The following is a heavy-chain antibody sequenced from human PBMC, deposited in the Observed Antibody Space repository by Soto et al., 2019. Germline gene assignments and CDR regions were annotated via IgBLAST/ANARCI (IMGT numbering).Heavy chain of an antibody. Sequence: GGSLRLSCAASGFTFSSYSMNWVRQAPGKGLEWVSYISSSSSTIYYADSVKGRFTISRDNAKNSLYLQMNSLRDEDTAVYYCARADNPYCSGGSCYFDYWGQGTLVTVSS. CDR3: ARADNPYCSGGSCYFDY. D-gene: IGHD2-15*01. CDR1: GFTFSSYS. J-gene: IGHJ4*02. V-gene: IGHV3-48*02. CDR2: ISSSSSTI.